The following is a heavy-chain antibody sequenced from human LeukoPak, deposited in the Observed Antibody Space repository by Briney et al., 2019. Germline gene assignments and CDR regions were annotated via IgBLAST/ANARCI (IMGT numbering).Heavy chain of an antibody. V-gene: IGHV3-21*01. CDR2: ISSSSSYI. CDR1: GFTFSSYS. D-gene: IGHD3-22*01. J-gene: IGHJ4*02. CDR3: ARDDSSGRYYFDY. Sequence: GGSLRLSCAASGFTFSSYSMNWVRQAPGKGLEWVSSISSSSSYIYYADSVKGRFTISRDNAKNSLYLQINSLRAEDTAVYYCARDDSSGRYYFDYWGQGTLVTVSS.